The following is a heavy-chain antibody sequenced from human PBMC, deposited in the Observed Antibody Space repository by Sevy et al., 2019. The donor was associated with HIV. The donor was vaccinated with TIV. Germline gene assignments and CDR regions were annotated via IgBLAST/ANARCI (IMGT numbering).Heavy chain of an antibody. CDR2: MNPNRGNT. CDR3: ARVSDSYYYYGMDV. J-gene: IGHJ6*02. D-gene: IGHD2-15*01. V-gene: IGHV1-8*01. CDR1: GYTFTSYD. Sequence: ASVKVSCKASGYTFTSYDINWVRQATGQGLEWMGWMNPNRGNTGYAQKFQGRVTLTRNTSISTAYMELSSLRSEDTASYYCARVSDSYYYYGMDVWGQGTTVTVSS.